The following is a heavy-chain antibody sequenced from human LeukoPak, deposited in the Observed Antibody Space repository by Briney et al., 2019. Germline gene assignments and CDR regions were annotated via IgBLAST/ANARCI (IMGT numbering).Heavy chain of an antibody. V-gene: IGHV4-4*02. CDR2: VHLSGAT. J-gene: IGHJ4*02. CDR3: TRESGAFSPFGF. Sequence: SETLSLTCAVSGGSITTTNWWSWVRQPPGKGLEWIGEVHLSGATNYNPSLESRVSMSMDKSKNHLSLEVTSVTAADTAIYYCTRESGAFSPFGFWGQGTLLTVSS. CDR1: GGSITTTNW. D-gene: IGHD1-26*01.